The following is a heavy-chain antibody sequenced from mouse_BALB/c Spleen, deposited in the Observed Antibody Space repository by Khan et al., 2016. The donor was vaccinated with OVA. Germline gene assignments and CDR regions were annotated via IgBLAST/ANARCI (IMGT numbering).Heavy chain of an antibody. J-gene: IGHJ1*01. Sequence: QIQLVQSGPELKKPGESVKISCKASGYTFTNFGMNWVKQAPGKGLKWMGWINTYTGEPTYADDFKGRFAFSLETSANTAYLQITNLKYEATATYVRARSASYWCFDVWGAGTTVTVSS. CDR1: GYTFTNFG. V-gene: IGHV9-3-1*01. D-gene: IGHD6-1*01. CDR2: INTYTGEP. CDR3: ARSASYWCFDV.